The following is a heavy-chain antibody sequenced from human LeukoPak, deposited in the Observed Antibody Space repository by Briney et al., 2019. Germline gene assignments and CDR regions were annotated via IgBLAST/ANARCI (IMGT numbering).Heavy chain of an antibody. CDR2: IYYSGST. D-gene: IGHD2-21*01. CDR3: ARGWGYSDY. V-gene: IGHV4-59*01. CDR1: GGSISNYY. J-gene: IGHJ4*02. Sequence: SETLSLTCTVSGGSISNYYWGWLRQPPGKGLEWIGYIYYSGSTNYNPSLKSRVTISVDTSKNQFSLKLNSVTAADTAVYYCARGWGYSDYWGQGTLVTASS.